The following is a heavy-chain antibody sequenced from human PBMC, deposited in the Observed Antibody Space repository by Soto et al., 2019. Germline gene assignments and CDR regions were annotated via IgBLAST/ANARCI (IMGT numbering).Heavy chain of an antibody. CDR3: ARYSSAWAGNGMDV. Sequence: PSETLTLTCTVSNGSISNFFWSWIRQPAGKGLEWIGDVYYTGSTSYDPSLKSRVTMSVDTSRKQFSLKLSAVAAADTAVYYCARYSSAWAGNGMDVWGQGTSVTVSS. V-gene: IGHV4-59*01. D-gene: IGHD6-19*01. CDR2: VYYTGST. CDR1: NGSISNFF. J-gene: IGHJ6*02.